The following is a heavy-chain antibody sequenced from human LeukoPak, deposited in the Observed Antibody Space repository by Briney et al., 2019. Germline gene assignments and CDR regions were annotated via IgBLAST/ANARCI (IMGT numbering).Heavy chain of an antibody. V-gene: IGHV3-11*01. CDR1: GFTFSDYY. Sequence: PGGSLRLSCAASGFTFSDYYMSWIRQAPGKGLEWVSYISSSGSTIYYADSVKGRFTISRDNSKNTLYLQMNSLRAEDTAVYYCARGVSSGNDAFDIWGQGTMVTVSS. CDR2: ISSSGSTI. D-gene: IGHD3-22*01. CDR3: ARGVSSGNDAFDI. J-gene: IGHJ3*02.